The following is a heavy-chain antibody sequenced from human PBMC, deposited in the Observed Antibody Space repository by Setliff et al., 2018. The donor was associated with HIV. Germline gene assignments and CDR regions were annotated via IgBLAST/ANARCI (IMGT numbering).Heavy chain of an antibody. Sequence: GESLKIFCAAAGFTFSNAWMTWVRQAPGKGLEWVARIRNKKNGGTTYYAAPVEGRFTISRDDSKNTLSLQMNSLKTEDTAIYYCTTDLGSGRFSWNNNWGQGTLVTVSS. J-gene: IGHJ4*02. CDR2: IRNKKNGGTT. V-gene: IGHV3-15*01. D-gene: IGHD1-26*01. CDR1: GFTFSNAW. CDR3: TTDLGSGRFSWNNN.